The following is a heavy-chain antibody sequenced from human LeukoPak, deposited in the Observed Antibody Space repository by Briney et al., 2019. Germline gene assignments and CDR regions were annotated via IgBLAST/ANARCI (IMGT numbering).Heavy chain of an antibody. V-gene: IGHV3-23*01. D-gene: IGHD3-22*01. CDR1: GFTFTSHA. CDR2: ISGSGGST. CDR3: AKDYYDSSGYFSNDFDY. J-gene: IGHJ4*02. Sequence: GGSLRLSCATSGFTFTSHAMTWVRQAPGKGLEWVSAISGSGGSTYYADSVKGRFTISRDNSKNTLYLQMNSLRAEDTAVYYCAKDYYDSSGYFSNDFDYWGQGTLVTVSS.